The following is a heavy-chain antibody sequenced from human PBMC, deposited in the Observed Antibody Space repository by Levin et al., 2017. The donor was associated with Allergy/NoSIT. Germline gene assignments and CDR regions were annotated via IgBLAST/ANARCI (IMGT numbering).Heavy chain of an antibody. D-gene: IGHD2-21*01. V-gene: IGHV3-21*01. CDR2: ISSSGDYI. CDR3: ARSKGAYPLKLAFVC. J-gene: IGHJ3*01. Sequence: GGSLRLSCAASGFTFSSYSLNWVRQAPGMGLEWVSSISSSGDYIFYADSVKGRFTISRDNVKNSLFLQLNSLRDEDTAVYYCARSKGAYPLKLAFVCWGHATMFTV. CDR1: GFTFSSYS.